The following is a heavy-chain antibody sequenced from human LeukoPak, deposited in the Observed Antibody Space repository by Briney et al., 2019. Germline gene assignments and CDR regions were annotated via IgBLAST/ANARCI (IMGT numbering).Heavy chain of an antibody. CDR3: AKLTTGWFEDF. J-gene: IGHJ4*02. CDR2: IRASDSNT. Sequence: PGGSLRLSCAASGFTFSNYAMTWVRQAPGKGLEWVSAIRASDSNTFYADSVKGRFTISRDSSKNTLYLQMNDLRDEDTAVYYCAKLTTGWFEDFWGQGTLVTVSS. V-gene: IGHV3-23*01. CDR1: GFTFSNYA. D-gene: IGHD2-8*02.